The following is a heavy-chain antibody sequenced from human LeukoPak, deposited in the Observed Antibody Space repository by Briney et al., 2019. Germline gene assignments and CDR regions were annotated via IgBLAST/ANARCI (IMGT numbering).Heavy chain of an antibody. J-gene: IGHJ4*02. D-gene: IGHD3-3*01. CDR3: ARDGSITIFGVIFDY. V-gene: IGHV1-2*02. CDR2: INPNSGGT. Sequence: ASVKVSCKASGYTFTSYGISWVRQAPGQGLEWMGWINPNSGGTNYAQKFQGRVTMTRDTSISTAYMELSRLRSDDTAVYYCARDGSITIFGVIFDYWGQGTLVTVSS. CDR1: GYTFTSYG.